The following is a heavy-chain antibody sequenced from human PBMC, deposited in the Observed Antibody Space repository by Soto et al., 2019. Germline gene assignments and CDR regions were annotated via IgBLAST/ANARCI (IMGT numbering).Heavy chain of an antibody. CDR1: GYTFTSYG. CDR3: ASSYYGSGYYYGMDV. J-gene: IGHJ6*02. CDR2: ISAYNGNT. V-gene: IGHV1-18*01. D-gene: IGHD3-10*01. Sequence: ASVKVSCKASGYTFTSYGISWVRQAPGQGLEWMGWISAYNGNTNYAQKLQGRVTMTTDTSTSTAYMELRSLRSDDTAVYYCASSYYGSGYYYGMDVWGQGTTVTVSS.